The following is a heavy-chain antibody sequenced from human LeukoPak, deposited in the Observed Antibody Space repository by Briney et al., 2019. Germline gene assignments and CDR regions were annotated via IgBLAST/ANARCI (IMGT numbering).Heavy chain of an antibody. D-gene: IGHD3-22*01. V-gene: IGHV4-39*01. J-gene: IGHJ4*02. CDR2: IYYSGST. CDR3: ASRKDSSGYSQYFDY. Sequence: SETLSLTCTVSGGSISSSSYYWGWIRQPPGKGLDWLGSIYYSGSTYYNPSLKSRVTISVDTSKNQFSLKLSSVTAADTAVYYCASRKDSSGYSQYFDYWGQGTLVTVSS. CDR1: GGSISSSSYY.